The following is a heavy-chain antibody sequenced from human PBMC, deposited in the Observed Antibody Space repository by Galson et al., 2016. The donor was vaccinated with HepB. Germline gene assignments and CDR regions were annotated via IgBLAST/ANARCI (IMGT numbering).Heavy chain of an antibody. CDR2: ISYSSSYM. CDR1: GFTFSSYS. J-gene: IGHJ3*02. D-gene: IGHD6-13*01. V-gene: IGHV3-21*01. Sequence: LRLSCAASGFTFSSYSMHWVRQAPGKGLEWVSSISYSSSYMPYADAVKGRFTISRDNAKNSLYLQMNSLGAEDTAVYFCAREAIAAAGTHDACDIWGQGTMVTVCS. CDR3: AREAIAAAGTHDACDI.